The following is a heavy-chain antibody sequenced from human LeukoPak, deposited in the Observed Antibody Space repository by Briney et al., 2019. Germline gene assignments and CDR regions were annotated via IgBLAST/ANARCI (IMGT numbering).Heavy chain of an antibody. Sequence: PSETLSLTCTVSGDSINGFYWSWIRQPPGKGLEWIGYIYYSGSTNYNPSLKSRVTISVDTSKNQFSLKLSSVTAADTAVYYCAREASSGKFDYWGQGTLVTVSS. J-gene: IGHJ4*02. CDR2: IYYSGST. V-gene: IGHV4-59*12. CDR1: GDSINGFY. D-gene: IGHD3-22*01. CDR3: AREASSGKFDY.